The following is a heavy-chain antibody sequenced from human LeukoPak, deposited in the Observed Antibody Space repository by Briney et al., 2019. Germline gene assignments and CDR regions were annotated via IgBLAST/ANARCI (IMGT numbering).Heavy chain of an antibody. D-gene: IGHD6-13*01. V-gene: IGHV4-4*07. Sequence: SETLSLTCTVSGGSISSYYWSWIRQPAGKGLEWIGRIYTSGSTNYNPSLKSRVTMSVDTSKNQFSLKLSSVTAADTAVYYCARRVAAAGTNWFDPGAREPWSPSPQ. CDR1: GGSISSYY. CDR3: ARRVAAAGTNWFDP. J-gene: IGHJ5*02. CDR2: IYTSGST.